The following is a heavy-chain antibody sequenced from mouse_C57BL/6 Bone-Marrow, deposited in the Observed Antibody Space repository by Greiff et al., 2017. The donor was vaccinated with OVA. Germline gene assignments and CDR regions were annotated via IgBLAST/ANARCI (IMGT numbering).Heavy chain of an antibody. D-gene: IGHD1-1*01. CDR3: ARGIYYYGSSGWYFDV. Sequence: EVQGVESGGGLVKPGGSLKLSCAASGFTFSSYAMSWVRQTPEKRLEWVATISDGGSYTYYPDNVKGRFTISRDNAKNNLYLQMSHLKSEDTAMYYCARGIYYYGSSGWYFDVWGTGTTVTVSS. V-gene: IGHV5-4*01. CDR2: ISDGGSYT. CDR1: GFTFSSYA. J-gene: IGHJ1*03.